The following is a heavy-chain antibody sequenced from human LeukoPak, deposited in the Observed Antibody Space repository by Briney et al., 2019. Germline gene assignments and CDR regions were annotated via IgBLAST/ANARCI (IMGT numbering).Heavy chain of an antibody. Sequence: SETLSLTCAVYGGSFSGYYWSWIRQPPGKGLEWIGEINHSGSTNYNPSLKSRVTISVDTSKNQFSLKLSSVTAADTAVYYCARQGRIQLWSRKLDYWGQGTLVTVSS. D-gene: IGHD5-18*01. CDR2: INHSGST. J-gene: IGHJ4*02. V-gene: IGHV4-34*01. CDR1: GGSFSGYY. CDR3: ARQGRIQLWSRKLDY.